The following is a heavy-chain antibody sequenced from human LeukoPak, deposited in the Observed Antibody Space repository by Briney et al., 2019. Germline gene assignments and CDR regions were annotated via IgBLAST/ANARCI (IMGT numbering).Heavy chain of an antibody. CDR3: ATYRRDSIAVPGIDY. D-gene: IGHD6-13*01. J-gene: IGHJ4*02. CDR2: IKQDGSEK. V-gene: IGHV3-7*01. Sequence: PGGSLRLSCAASGFTFSSCWMSWVRQAPGKGLEWVANIKQDGSEKYYVDSVKGRFTISRDNAKNSLYLQMNSLRAEDTAVYYCATYRRDSIAVPGIDYWGQGTLVTVSS. CDR1: GFTFSSCW.